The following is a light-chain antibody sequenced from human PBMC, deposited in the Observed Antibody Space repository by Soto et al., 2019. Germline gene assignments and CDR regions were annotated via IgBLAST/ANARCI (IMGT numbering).Light chain of an antibody. Sequence: EIVLTQGPGTLSRSPGERGTLCCRASQSVSNNYLAWYQQKPGQAPRLLIYGASNRATGIPDRFSGSGSGTNFPLTISRLEPEDFALYYCQQYGSSGTFGQGTKVDI. CDR3: QQYGSSGT. CDR1: QSVSNNY. CDR2: GAS. J-gene: IGKJ1*01. V-gene: IGKV3-20*01.